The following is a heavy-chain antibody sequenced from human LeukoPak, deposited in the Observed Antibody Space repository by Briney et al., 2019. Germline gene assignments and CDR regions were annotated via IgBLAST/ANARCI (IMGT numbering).Heavy chain of an antibody. CDR2: INPNSGGT. J-gene: IGHJ4*02. CDR3: ARDSYLESVITNLGGGY. V-gene: IGHV1-2*02. D-gene: IGHD3-16*01. CDR1: GYTFTGYF. Sequence: ASVKVSCKASGYTFTGYFMHWVRQAPGQGFEWMGWINPNSGGTNFAQKFQGRVTMTRDTSITTAYMELSRLRSDDTAVYYCARDSYLESVITNLGGGYWGQGTLVTVSS.